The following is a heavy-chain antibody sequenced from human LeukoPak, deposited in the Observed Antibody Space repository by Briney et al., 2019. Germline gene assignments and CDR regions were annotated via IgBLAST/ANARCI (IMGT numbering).Heavy chain of an antibody. Sequence: GGSLRLSCAASGFSFSSYSMNWVRQAPGKGLGWVSSISSSSSYIYYADSVKGRFTILRDNAKNSLYLQMNSLRAEDTAVYDCAREAYDSSGIDYWGQGTLVTVSS. CDR3: AREAYDSSGIDY. V-gene: IGHV3-21*01. CDR1: GFSFSSYS. CDR2: ISSSSSYI. J-gene: IGHJ4*02. D-gene: IGHD3-22*01.